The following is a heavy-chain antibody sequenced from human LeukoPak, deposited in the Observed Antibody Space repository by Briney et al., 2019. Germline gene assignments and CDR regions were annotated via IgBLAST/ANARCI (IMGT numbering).Heavy chain of an antibody. V-gene: IGHV1-3*01. CDR2: INAGNGNT. D-gene: IGHD1-1*01. Sequence: ASVKVSCKASGYTFTSYAMHWVRQAPGQRLEWMGWINAGNGNTKYSQKFQGRVTITRDTSASTAYMELSSLRSEDTAVYYCARIRTDWNDDGDAFDIWGQGTMVTVS. CDR1: GYTFTSYA. J-gene: IGHJ3*02. CDR3: ARIRTDWNDDGDAFDI.